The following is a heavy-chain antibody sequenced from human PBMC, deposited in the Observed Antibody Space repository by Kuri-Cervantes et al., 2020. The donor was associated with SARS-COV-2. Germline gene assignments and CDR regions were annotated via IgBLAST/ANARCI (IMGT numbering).Heavy chain of an antibody. CDR3: AREGVDIVGAPHDAFDI. J-gene: IGHJ3*02. CDR1: GFTFSSYW. CDR2: IKQDGSEK. Sequence: GESLKISCAASGFTFSSYWMSWVRQAPGEGLEWVANIKQDGSEKYYVDSVKGRFTISRDNAKNSLYLQMNSLRAEDTAVYYCAREGVDIVGAPHDAFDIWGQGTMVTVSS. D-gene: IGHD1-26*01. V-gene: IGHV3-7*01.